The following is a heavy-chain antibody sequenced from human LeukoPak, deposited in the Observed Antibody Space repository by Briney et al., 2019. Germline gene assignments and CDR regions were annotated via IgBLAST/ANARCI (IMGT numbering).Heavy chain of an antibody. D-gene: IGHD2-2*01. CDR2: ISGSSNYI. CDR1: GFTFSSYS. Sequence: PGGSLRLSCAASGFTFSSYSMNWVRQAPGKGLEWVSSISGSSNYIYYADSVKGRFTISRDNAKNSLYLQMNSLRAEDTAVYYCARGTVPADTKFDYWGQGTLVTVSS. CDR3: ARGTVPADTKFDY. J-gene: IGHJ4*02. V-gene: IGHV3-21*01.